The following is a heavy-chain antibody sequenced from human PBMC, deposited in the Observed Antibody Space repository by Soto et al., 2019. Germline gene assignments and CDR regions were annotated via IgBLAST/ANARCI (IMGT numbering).Heavy chain of an antibody. CDR3: ARDRSSSWYNGTFYFDS. J-gene: IGHJ4*02. CDR1: GGTFTTYD. D-gene: IGHD6-19*01. Sequence: QVQLVQSGAEVRKPGSSVKVSCKASGGTFTTYDISWVRQAPGQGLEWMGGIIPLFDATKYAQKFRGRVTITADKSTGTAYMELSSRRSEDTAMYYCARDRSSSWYNGTFYFDSWGQGNLVTVSS. V-gene: IGHV1-69*06. CDR2: IIPLFDAT.